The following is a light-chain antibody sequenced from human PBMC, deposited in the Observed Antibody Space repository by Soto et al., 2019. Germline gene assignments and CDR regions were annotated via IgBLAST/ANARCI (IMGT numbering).Light chain of an antibody. CDR3: QQYNSYPWT. Sequence: DIQMTQSPSTLSASVGDRVTITCRASQSISSWLAWYQQKPGIGPKLLISKASSLESGVPSRFSGSGSGTEFTLTISSLQPYDFATYYCQQYNSYPWTFGQGTKVEIK. J-gene: IGKJ1*01. V-gene: IGKV1-5*03. CDR1: QSISSW. CDR2: KAS.